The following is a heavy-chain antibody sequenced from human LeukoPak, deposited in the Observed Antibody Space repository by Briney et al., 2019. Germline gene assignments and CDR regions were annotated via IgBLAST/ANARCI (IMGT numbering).Heavy chain of an antibody. J-gene: IGHJ5*02. V-gene: IGHV4-34*01. CDR3: ARIGGGVDIVATIIRPCWFDP. Sequence: PGGSLRLSCAASGFTFSTFAMIWVRQPPGKGLEWIGEINHSGSTNYNPSLKSRVTISVDTSKNQFSLKLSSVTAADTAVYYCARIGGGVDIVATIIRPCWFDPWGQGTLVTVSS. CDR2: INHSGST. D-gene: IGHD5-12*01. CDR1: GFTFSTFA.